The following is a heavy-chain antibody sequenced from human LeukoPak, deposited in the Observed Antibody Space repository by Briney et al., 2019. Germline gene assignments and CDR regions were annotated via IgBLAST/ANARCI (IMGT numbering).Heavy chain of an antibody. D-gene: IGHD3-9*01. CDR3: ARETLTGYYYFDY. CDR1: GGSISSGDCY. CDR2: IYYSGST. J-gene: IGHJ4*02. V-gene: IGHV4-30-4*01. Sequence: SETLSLTCTVSGGSISSGDCYWSWIRQPPGKGLEWIGYIYYSGSTYYNPSLKSRVTISVDTSKNQFSLKLSSVTAADTAVYYCARETLTGYYYFDYWGQGTLVTVSS.